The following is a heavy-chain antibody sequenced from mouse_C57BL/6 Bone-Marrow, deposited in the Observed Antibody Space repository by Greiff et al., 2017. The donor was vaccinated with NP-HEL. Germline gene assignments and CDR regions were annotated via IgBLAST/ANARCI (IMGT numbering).Heavy chain of an antibody. CDR3: VRHVGYYYGSSYVDWYFDV. V-gene: IGHV10-1*01. Sequence: EVQLVESGGGLVQPKGSLKLSCAASGFSFNTYAMNWVRQAPGKGLEWVARIRSKSNNYATYYADSVKDRFTISRDDSESMLYLQMNNLKTEDTAMYYCVRHVGYYYGSSYVDWYFDVWGTGTTVTVSS. CDR2: IRSKSNNYAT. CDR1: GFSFNTYA. J-gene: IGHJ1*03. D-gene: IGHD1-1*01.